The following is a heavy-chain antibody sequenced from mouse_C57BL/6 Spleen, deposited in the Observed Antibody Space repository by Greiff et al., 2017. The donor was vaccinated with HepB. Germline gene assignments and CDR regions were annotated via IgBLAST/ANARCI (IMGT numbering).Heavy chain of an antibody. CDR1: GFTFSSYA. CDR2: ISDGGSYT. V-gene: IGHV5-4*03. CDR3: ARGGYYGRDYYAMDY. Sequence: EVKLVESGGGLVKPGGSLKLSCAASGFTFSSYAMSWVRQTPEKRLEWVATISDGGSYTYYPDNVKGRFTISRDNAKNNLYLQMSHLKSEDTAMYYCARGGYYGRDYYAMDYWGQGTSVTVSS. J-gene: IGHJ4*01. D-gene: IGHD1-1*01.